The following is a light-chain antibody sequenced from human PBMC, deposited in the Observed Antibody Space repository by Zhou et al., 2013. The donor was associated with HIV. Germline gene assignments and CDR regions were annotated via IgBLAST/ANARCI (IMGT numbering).Light chain of an antibody. CDR3: QQSYSTPRT. CDR2: TAS. J-gene: IGKJ1*01. Sequence: DIQMTQSPSSLSASVGDRVTITCRASQSISTYLNWFQQKPGEAPKLLIYTASSLHSGVPSRFSGSGSGTDFTLTISSLQPEDFATYYCQQSYSTPRTFGQGTKVE. V-gene: IGKV1-39*01. CDR1: QSISTY.